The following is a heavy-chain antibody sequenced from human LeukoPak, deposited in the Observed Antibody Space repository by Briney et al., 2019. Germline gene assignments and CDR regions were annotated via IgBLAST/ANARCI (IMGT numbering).Heavy chain of an antibody. V-gene: IGHV3-9*01. D-gene: IGHD3-10*01. J-gene: IGHJ4*02. CDR2: ISWNSARV. CDR3: AKDIGGSGSF. CDR1: GYSFDAYA. Sequence: GRSLRLSCAASGYSFDAYAMHWVRQAPGKGLEWVSSISWNSARVGYADSVKGRFTTSRDNAKNSLYLQMDSLRAEDTAFYYCAKDIGGSGSFWGQGTLVTVSS.